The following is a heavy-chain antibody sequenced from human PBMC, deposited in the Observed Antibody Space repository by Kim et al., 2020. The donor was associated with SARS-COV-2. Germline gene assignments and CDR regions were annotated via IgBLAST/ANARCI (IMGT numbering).Heavy chain of an antibody. D-gene: IGHD3-10*01. V-gene: IGHV4-31*03. J-gene: IGHJ6*02. Sequence: SETLSLTCTVSGGSISSGGYYWSWIRQHPGKGLEWIGYIYYSGSTYYNPSLKSRFTISVDTSKNQFSLKLSSVTAADTAVYYCARDQMVRGVSLSGTYYYYCGMDVWGQGTTVTVSS. CDR3: ARDQMVRGVSLSGTYYYYCGMDV. CDR2: IYYSGST. CDR1: GGSISSGGYY.